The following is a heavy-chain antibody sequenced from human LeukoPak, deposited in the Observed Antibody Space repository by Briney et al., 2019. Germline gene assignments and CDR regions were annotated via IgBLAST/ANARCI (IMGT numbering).Heavy chain of an antibody. CDR2: ISSSGSTK. D-gene: IGHD3-22*01. CDR1: GLTFSRHA. V-gene: IGHV3-48*02. CDR3: ALYFYDSSGYPSFDY. J-gene: IGHJ4*02. Sequence: TGGSLRLSCEVSGLTFSRHAMNWVRQAPGKGLEWVSYISSSGSTKYYTDSVKGRFTISRDNAKNSLYLEVNSLRDEDTALYYCALYFYDSSGYPSFDYWGQGTLVTVSS.